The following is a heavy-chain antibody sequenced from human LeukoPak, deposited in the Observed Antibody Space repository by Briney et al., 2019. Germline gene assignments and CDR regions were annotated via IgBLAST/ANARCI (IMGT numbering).Heavy chain of an antibody. J-gene: IGHJ4*02. CDR1: GFAFSNSW. CDR2: INHDGSEK. CDR3: ARDSGHGGIFEY. Sequence: GRPLRLSCAASGFAFSNSWMTWVRQAPGKGLEWVANINHDGSEKYYVDSMKGRFTISRDNVKNSLYLQVNSLRAEDTAVYYCARDSGHGGIFEYWGQGPLVTVSS. V-gene: IGHV3-7*01. D-gene: IGHD3-16*01.